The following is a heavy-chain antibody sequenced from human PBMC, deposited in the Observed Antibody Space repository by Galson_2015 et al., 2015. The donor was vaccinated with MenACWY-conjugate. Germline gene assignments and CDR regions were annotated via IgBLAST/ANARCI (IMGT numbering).Heavy chain of an antibody. V-gene: IGHV3-74*01. Sequence: SLRLSCAASGFTFSSYWMHWVRQAPGKGLVWVSLINSDGSSTSYADSVKGRFTISRDNAKNTLYLQMNSLRAEDTAVYYCAVYVRSARCYGASGGYWGQGTLITVSS. D-gene: IGHD2-2*01. CDR2: INSDGSST. J-gene: IGHJ4*02. CDR1: GFTFSSYW. CDR3: AVYVRSARCYGASGGY.